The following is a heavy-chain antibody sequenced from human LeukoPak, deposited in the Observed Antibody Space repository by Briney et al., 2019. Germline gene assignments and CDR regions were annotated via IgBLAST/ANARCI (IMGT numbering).Heavy chain of an antibody. Sequence: MSGGSLRLSCAASGFTFDDYAMSWIRQPPGKGLEWIGNIFYSGSTYYSPSLKSRVTISLDTSRNQFSLKLNSVTAADTAVYYCAKSNGYGLVDIWGQGTMVTVSS. J-gene: IGHJ3*02. CDR2: IFYSGST. D-gene: IGHD3-10*01. CDR3: AKSNGYGLVDI. V-gene: IGHV4-34*12. CDR1: GFTFDDYA.